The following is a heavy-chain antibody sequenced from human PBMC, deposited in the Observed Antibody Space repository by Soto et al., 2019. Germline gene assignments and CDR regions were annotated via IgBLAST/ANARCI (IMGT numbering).Heavy chain of an antibody. Sequence: EVHLLESGGGLVQPGGSLRLSCAASGFTFRTYGMSWVRQDPGKGLDWVAAIGDSGDDSTYYADYLKGRFTISRDNFKDARYLQRNSLRAADTAVYYCAIKGPSGWGFYSAYWGQGTLVTVSS. D-gene: IGHD3-10*01. J-gene: IGHJ4*02. V-gene: IGHV3-23*01. CDR3: AIKGPSGWGFYSAY. CDR2: IGDSGDDST. CDR1: GFTFRTYG.